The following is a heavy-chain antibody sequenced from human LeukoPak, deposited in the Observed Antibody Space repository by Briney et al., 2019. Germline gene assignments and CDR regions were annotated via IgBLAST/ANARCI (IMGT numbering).Heavy chain of an antibody. V-gene: IGHV3-23*01. CDR3: AKDAIVGVVVPAAISNWFDP. CDR1: GFTFSIYA. CDR2: ISGSGGST. D-gene: IGHD2-2*01. Sequence: GGSLRLSCAASGFTFSIYAMSWVRQAPGKGLEWVSAISGSGGSTYYADSVKGRFTISRDNSKNTLYLQMNSLRAEDTAVYYCAKDAIVGVVVPAAISNWFDPWGQGTLVTVSS. J-gene: IGHJ5*02.